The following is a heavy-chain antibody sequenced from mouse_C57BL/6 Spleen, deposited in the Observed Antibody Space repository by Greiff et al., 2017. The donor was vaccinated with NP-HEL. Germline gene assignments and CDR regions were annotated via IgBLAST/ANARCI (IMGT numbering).Heavy chain of an antibody. CDR1: GYTFTSYW. D-gene: IGHD2-4*01. Sequence: QVQLQQPGAELVRPGSSVKLSCKASGYTFTSYWMDWVKQRPGQGLEWIGNIYPSDSDTHYNQKFKDKATLTVDKSSSTAYMQLSSLTSEDSAVYYCAKEGDYDGRAFLDYWGQGTTVTVSS. CDR2: IYPSDSDT. J-gene: IGHJ4*01. V-gene: IGHV1-61*01. CDR3: AKEGDYDGRAFLDY.